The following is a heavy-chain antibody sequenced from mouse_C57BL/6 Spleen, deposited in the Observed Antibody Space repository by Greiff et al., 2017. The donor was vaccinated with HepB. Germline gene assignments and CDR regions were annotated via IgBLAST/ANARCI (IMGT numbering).Heavy chain of an antibody. Sequence: VQLQQSGPELVKPGASVKMSCKASGYTFTDYNMHWVKQSHGKSLEWIGYINPNNGGTSYNQKFKGKATLTVNKSSSTAYMELRSLTSEDSAVYYCARGVFGGGWFAYWGQGTLVTVSA. D-gene: IGHD1-1*02. CDR1: GYTFTDYN. CDR3: ARGVFGGGWFAY. J-gene: IGHJ3*01. V-gene: IGHV1-22*01. CDR2: INPNNGGT.